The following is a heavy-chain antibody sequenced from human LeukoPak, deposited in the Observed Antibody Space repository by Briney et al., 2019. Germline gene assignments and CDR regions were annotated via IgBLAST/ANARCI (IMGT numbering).Heavy chain of an antibody. CDR3: ARDPGYAGDHFDY. V-gene: IGHV3-7*01. J-gene: IGHJ4*02. D-gene: IGHD3-16*01. CDR1: GFTFNNYA. CDR2: IKQDGSEK. Sequence: GSLRLSCTAAGFTFNNYAMSWVRQAPGKGLEWVANIKQDGSEKYYVDSVKGRFTISRDNAKNSLYLQMNSLRAEDTAVYYCARDPGYAGDHFDYWGQGTLVTVSS.